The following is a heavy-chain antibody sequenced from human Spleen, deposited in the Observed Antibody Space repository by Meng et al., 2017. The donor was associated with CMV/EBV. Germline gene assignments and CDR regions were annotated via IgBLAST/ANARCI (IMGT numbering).Heavy chain of an antibody. J-gene: IGHJ4*02. CDR3: ARGGHSSSFFWED. CDR1: GLTFSNYW. Sequence: GGSLRLSCAVSGLTFSNYWMTWVRQAPGKGLEWVANIKQDGSEKYYVDSVKGRFSISKDNAKNSLFLQMNSLRVEDTAVYYCARGGHSSSFFWEDWGQGTLVTVSS. CDR2: IKQDGSEK. V-gene: IGHV3-7*01. D-gene: IGHD6-6*01.